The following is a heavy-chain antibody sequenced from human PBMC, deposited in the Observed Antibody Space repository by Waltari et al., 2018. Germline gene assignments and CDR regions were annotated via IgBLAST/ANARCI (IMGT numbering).Heavy chain of an antibody. CDR1: GYSFTSYW. J-gene: IGHJ4*02. V-gene: IGHV5-51*01. Sequence: EVQLVQSGAEVKKPGESLKISCKGSGYSFTSYWIGWVRQMPGKGLGGRVILYPGYSDTRYSPSFQGQVTISADKSISTAYLQWSSLKASDTAMYYCARAYSPDTAMVIPYYFDYWGQGTLVTVSS. D-gene: IGHD5-18*01. CDR3: ARAYSPDTAMVIPYYFDY. CDR2: LYPGYSDT.